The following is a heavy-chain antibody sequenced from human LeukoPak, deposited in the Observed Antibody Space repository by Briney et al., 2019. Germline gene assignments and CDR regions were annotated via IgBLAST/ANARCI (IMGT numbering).Heavy chain of an antibody. Sequence: SETLSLTCTVSGGSISSGDYYWSWIRQPPGKGLEWIGYIYYSGSTYYNPPLKSRVTISVDTSKNQFSLKLSSVTAADTAVYYCASLFDCSSTNCYTGYFDYWGQGTLVTVSS. CDR1: GGSISSGDYY. CDR2: IYYSGST. D-gene: IGHD2-2*02. CDR3: ASLFDCSSTNCYTGYFDY. J-gene: IGHJ4*02. V-gene: IGHV4-30-4*08.